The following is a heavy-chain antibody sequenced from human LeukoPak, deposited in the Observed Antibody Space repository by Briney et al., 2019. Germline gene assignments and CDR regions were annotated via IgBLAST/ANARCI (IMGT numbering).Heavy chain of an antibody. CDR3: ARCIAAAGTYYFDY. CDR1: GVSISSYY. D-gene: IGHD6-13*01. Sequence: PSETLSCTCTGSGVSISSYYWIWLRHPPGKGLEWLGYIYYSGSTNYNPSLKSRVTISVDTSKNQFSLKLSSVTAADTAVYYCARCIAAAGTYYFDYWGQGTLVTVSS. V-gene: IGHV4-59*01. CDR2: IYYSGST. J-gene: IGHJ4*02.